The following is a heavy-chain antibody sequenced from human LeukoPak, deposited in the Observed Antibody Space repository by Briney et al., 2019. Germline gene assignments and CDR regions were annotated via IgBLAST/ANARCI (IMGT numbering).Heavy chain of an antibody. D-gene: IGHD5-18*01. V-gene: IGHV4-30-4*01. CDR2: IYYSGST. CDR3: ARRGYGYYYDY. J-gene: IGHJ4*02. Sequence: SETLSLTCTVSGGSISSGDYYWSWIRQPPGTGLEWIGYIYYSGSTYYNPSLKSRVTISVDTSKNQFSLRLSSVTAADTAVYYCARRGYGYYYDYWGQGTQVTVSS. CDR1: GGSISSGDYY.